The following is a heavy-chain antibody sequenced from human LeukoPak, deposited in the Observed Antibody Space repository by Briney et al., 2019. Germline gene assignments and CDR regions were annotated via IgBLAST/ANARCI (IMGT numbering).Heavy chain of an antibody. CDR2: IIPILGIA. CDR1: GGTFSSYA. J-gene: IGHJ6*02. D-gene: IGHD6-19*01. CDR3: ARDIQIAVGYGMGV. Sequence: SVKVSCKASGGTFSSYAISWVRQAPGQGLEWMGRIIPILGIANYAQKFQGRVTITADKSTSTAYMELSSLRSEDTAVYYCARDIQIAVGYGMGVWGQGTTVTVSS. V-gene: IGHV1-69*04.